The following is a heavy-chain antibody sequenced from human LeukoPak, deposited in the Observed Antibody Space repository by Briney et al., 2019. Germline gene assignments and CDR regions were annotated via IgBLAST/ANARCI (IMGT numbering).Heavy chain of an antibody. D-gene: IGHD4-17*01. J-gene: IGHJ4*02. CDR2: ISAYNGNT. V-gene: IGHV1-18*01. CDR3: AREGGYYGDYAFDY. Sequence: GASVKVSCKASGYTFTSYGISWVRQAPGQGLEWMGWISAYNGNTNYAQKLQGRVTMTTDTSTSTAYMELRSLRSGDTAVYYCAREGGYYGDYAFDYWGQGTLVTVSS. CDR1: GYTFTSYG.